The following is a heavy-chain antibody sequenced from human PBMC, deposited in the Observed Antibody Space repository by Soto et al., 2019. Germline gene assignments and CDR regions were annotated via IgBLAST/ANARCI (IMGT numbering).Heavy chain of an antibody. CDR1: GGSISSSSYY. CDR3: ARCWGEAAAILYYYYGMDV. J-gene: IGHJ6*02. Sequence: QLQLQESGPGLVKPSETLSLTCTVSGGSISSSSYYWGWIRQPPGKGLEWIGSIYYSGSTYYNPSLKSRVTISVDTSKNQFSLKLSSVTAADTAVYYCARCWGEAAAILYYYYGMDVWGQGTTVTVSS. CDR2: IYYSGST. D-gene: IGHD6-13*01. V-gene: IGHV4-39*01.